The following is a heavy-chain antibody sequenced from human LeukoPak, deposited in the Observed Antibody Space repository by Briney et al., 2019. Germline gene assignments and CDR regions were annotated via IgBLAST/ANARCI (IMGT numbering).Heavy chain of an antibody. Sequence: SETLSLTCTVSGGSINSYYWGWIRQSPGKGLLWIGYIHDSGSTNYNPSLKSRVTISLATSKNQFSLRLSSVTAADTAVYYCARLNSRSYYFPMDVWGQGTTVTVSS. D-gene: IGHD2/OR15-2a*01. J-gene: IGHJ6*02. CDR1: GGSINSYY. V-gene: IGHV4-59*12. CDR3: ARLNSRSYYFPMDV. CDR2: IHDSGST.